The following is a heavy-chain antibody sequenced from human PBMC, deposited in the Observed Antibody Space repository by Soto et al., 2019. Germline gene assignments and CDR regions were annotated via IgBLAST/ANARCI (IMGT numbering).Heavy chain of an antibody. J-gene: IGHJ3*02. CDR2: ISYDGSNK. V-gene: IGHV3-30-3*01. CDR1: GFTFSSYA. Sequence: QVQLVESGGGVVQPGRSLRLSCAASGFTFSSYAMHWVRQAPGKGLERVAVISYDGSNKYYAESVKGRFTISRDNSKNTLYLQMNSLRAEDTAVYYCAGDWAGGWYPKTNAFDIWGQGTMVTVSS. D-gene: IGHD6-19*01. CDR3: AGDWAGGWYPKTNAFDI.